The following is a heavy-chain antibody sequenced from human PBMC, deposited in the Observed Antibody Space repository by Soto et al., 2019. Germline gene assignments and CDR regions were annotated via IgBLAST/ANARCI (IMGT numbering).Heavy chain of an antibody. J-gene: IGHJ4*02. CDR2: IDWDDDK. V-gene: IGHV2-70*04. CDR1: GFSLTTSGMR. Sequence: VSGPTLVNPKQTLTLTCTFSGFSLTTSGMRVNWIRQPPGKALEWLGRIDWDDDKLYSSSLRTRLSISKDTSKNQVVLTMIDMDPVDTATYYCARMKQQAGIDYWGPGTLVTVSS. CDR3: ARMKQQAGIDY.